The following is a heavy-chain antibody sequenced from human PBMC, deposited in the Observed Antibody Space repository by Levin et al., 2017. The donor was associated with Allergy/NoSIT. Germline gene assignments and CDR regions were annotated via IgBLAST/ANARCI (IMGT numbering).Heavy chain of an antibody. V-gene: IGHV3-23*01. J-gene: IGHJ3*02. CDR2: NSGSGRYT. D-gene: IGHD2-2*01. CDR3: AKDQSSTTGILDGFDI. CDR1: GFTFSSYA. Sequence: SCAASGFTFSSYAMNWVRQAPGKGLEWVSANSGSGRYTYYADSVKGRFTISRDNSKNTLYLQMNSLRAEDTAVYYCAKDQSSTTGILDGFDIWGQGTMVTVSS.